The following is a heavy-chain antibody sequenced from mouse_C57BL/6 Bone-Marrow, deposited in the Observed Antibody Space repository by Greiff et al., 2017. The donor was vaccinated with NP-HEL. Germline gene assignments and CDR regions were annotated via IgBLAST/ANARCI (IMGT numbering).Heavy chain of an antibody. Sequence: QVQLQQPGAELVKPGASVKMSCKASGYTFTSYWITWVKQRPGQGLEWIGDIYPGSGSTNYNEKFKSKATLTVDTSSSTAYMQLSSLTSEDSAVYYCARSGYDGEPWFAYWGQGTLVTVSA. CDR3: ARSGYDGEPWFAY. CDR2: IYPGSGST. V-gene: IGHV1-55*01. J-gene: IGHJ3*01. D-gene: IGHD2-2*01. CDR1: GYTFTSYW.